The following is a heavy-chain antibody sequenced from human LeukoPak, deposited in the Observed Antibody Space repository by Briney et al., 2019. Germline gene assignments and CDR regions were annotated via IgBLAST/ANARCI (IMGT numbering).Heavy chain of an antibody. CDR2: IYYSGST. D-gene: IGHD3-22*01. J-gene: IGHJ3*02. CDR1: GGSISSSSYY. Sequence: SETLSLTCTVSGGSISSSSYYWGCIRQPPGKGLECIGSIYYSGSTYYNPSLKSRVTISVDTSKNQFSLKLSSVTAADTAVYYCVRVIPRTYYYDSSGYYYAASDAFDIWGQGTMVTVSS. CDR3: VRVIPRTYYYDSSGYYYAASDAFDI. V-gene: IGHV4-39*07.